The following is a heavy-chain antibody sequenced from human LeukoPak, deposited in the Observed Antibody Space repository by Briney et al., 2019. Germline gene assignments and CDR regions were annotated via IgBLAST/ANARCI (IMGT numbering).Heavy chain of an antibody. CDR2: INHSGST. CDR1: GGSFSGYY. Sequence: SETLSLTCVVYGGSFSGYYWSWIRQPPGKGLEWIGEINHSGSTNYNPSLKSRVTISVDTSKNQFSLKLSSVTAADTAVYYCAREVRYYYDSSGYHLFDYWGQGTLVTVSS. J-gene: IGHJ4*02. D-gene: IGHD3-22*01. CDR3: AREVRYYYDSSGYHLFDY. V-gene: IGHV4-34*01.